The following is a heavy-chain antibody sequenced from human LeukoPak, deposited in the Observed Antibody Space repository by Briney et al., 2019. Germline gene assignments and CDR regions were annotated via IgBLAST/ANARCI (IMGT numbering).Heavy chain of an antibody. D-gene: IGHD1-7*01. Sequence: PSETLSLTCTVSGGSISSSSYYWGWIRQPPGKGLEWIGSIYYSGSTYYNPSLKSRVTISVDTSKNQFSLKLSSVTAADTAVYYCARLLTGTNPNNWFDPWGQGTLVTVSS. CDR1: GGSISSSSYY. CDR3: ARLLTGTNPNNWFDP. CDR2: IYYSGST. J-gene: IGHJ5*02. V-gene: IGHV4-39*01.